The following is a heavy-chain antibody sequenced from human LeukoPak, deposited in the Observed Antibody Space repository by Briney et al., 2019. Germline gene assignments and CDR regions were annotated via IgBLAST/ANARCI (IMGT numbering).Heavy chain of an antibody. V-gene: IGHV1-46*01. Sequence: ASVKVSCKASGYTFTNYYIHWVRQAPGQGLEWMGMINPSGGSTTYAQKFQGRVTMTRDTSTSTVYMELRSLKSDDTAVYYCASLKNYYDSSGYLVTDAFDIWGQGTMVTVSS. D-gene: IGHD3-22*01. CDR3: ASLKNYYDSSGYLVTDAFDI. CDR1: GYTFTNYY. CDR2: INPSGGST. J-gene: IGHJ3*02.